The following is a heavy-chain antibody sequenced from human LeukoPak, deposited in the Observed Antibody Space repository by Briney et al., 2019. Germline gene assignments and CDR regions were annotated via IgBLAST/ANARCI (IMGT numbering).Heavy chain of an antibody. CDR3: AGMEGCSGGSCYLFDY. CDR1: GYTFTGYY. V-gene: IGHV1-2*02. Sequence: ASVKVSCKASGYTFTGYYMHWVRQAPGQGLEWMGWINPNSGGTNYAQKFQGRVTMTRDTSISTAYMELSRLRSDDTAVYYCAGMEGCSGGSCYLFDYWGQGTLVTVSS. J-gene: IGHJ4*02. D-gene: IGHD2-15*01. CDR2: INPNSGGT.